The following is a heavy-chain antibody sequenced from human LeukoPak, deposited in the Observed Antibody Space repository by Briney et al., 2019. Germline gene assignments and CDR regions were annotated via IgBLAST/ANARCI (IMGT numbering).Heavy chain of an antibody. V-gene: IGHV4-31*03. J-gene: IGHJ4*02. D-gene: IGHD3-10*01. CDR1: GGSISSGGYY. CDR3: ARLYSYGSRSYYYSFDY. Sequence: SQTLSLTCTVSGGSISSGGYYWTWIRQHPGKGLGWVGYIYYSGSTYYNPSLKSRVTISVDTSKNQFSLKLSSVTAADTAVYYCARLYSYGSRSYYYSFDYWGQGTLVTVSS. CDR2: IYYSGST.